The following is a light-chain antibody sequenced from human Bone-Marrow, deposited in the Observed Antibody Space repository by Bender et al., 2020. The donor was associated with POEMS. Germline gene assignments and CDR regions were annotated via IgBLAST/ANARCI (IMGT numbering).Light chain of an antibody. J-gene: IGLJ3*02. CDR2: INN. Sequence: QSVLTQPPSASGTPGQRVTISCSGSSSNIGTNPVNWYQQLPGTAPKLLIYINNQRPSGVPDLVSGSKSGTSASLAISGLQSEDEADYYCAAWEDSLNGWVFGGGTKLTVL. V-gene: IGLV1-44*01. CDR3: AAWEDSLNGWV. CDR1: SSNIGTNP.